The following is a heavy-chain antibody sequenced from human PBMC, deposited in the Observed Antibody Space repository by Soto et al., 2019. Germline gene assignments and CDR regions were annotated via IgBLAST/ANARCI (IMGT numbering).Heavy chain of an antibody. J-gene: IGHJ6*02. V-gene: IGHV1-69*01. CDR3: ARNHGLLVPAATGGYFYYGLDV. D-gene: IGHD2-2*01. Sequence: QVQLVQSGAEVKKPGSSVKVSCKASGGTFSSYDLSWVRQAPGQGLEWMGGIIPRFGTANYAQKLQGRVTITADESTSTGYMELSSLRSEDTAVYDCARNHGLLVPAATGGYFYYGLDVWGQGTTVIVSS. CDR2: IIPRFGTA. CDR1: GGTFSSYD.